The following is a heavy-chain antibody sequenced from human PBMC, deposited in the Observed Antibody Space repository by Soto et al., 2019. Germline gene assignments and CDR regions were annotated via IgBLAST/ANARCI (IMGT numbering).Heavy chain of an antibody. CDR1: GGTFSSYA. CDR2: IIPIFGTA. D-gene: IGHD2-21*02. J-gene: IGHJ4*02. CDR3: ARLKIHDYYFDY. V-gene: IGHV1-69*13. Sequence: SVKVSCKASGGTFSSYAISWVRQAPGQGLEWMGGIIPIFGTANYAQKFQGRVTITADESTSTAYMELSSLRSEDTAVYYCARLKIHDYYFDYWGQGTLVTVSS.